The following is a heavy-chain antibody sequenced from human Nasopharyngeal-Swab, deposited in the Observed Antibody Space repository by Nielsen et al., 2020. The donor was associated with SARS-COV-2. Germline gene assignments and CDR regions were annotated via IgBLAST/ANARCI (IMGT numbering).Heavy chain of an antibody. CDR3: ARDPSFVGSLEFDQ. Sequence: GESLKISCAASGFTFSEYAFHWVRQAPGKGLEWVSVISGGGESTHYADSVKGWFSISRVDSRETVYLQMDSLRADDTAVYYCARDPSFVGSLEFDQWGRGTLVTVSS. CDR2: ISGGGEST. J-gene: IGHJ4*02. D-gene: IGHD1-26*01. CDR1: GFTFSEYA. V-gene: IGHV3-23*01.